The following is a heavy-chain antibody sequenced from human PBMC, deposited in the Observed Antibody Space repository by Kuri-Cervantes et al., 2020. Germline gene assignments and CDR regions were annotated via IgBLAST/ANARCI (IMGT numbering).Heavy chain of an antibody. CDR3: ASGEPAAFDI. Sequence: GESLKISCAASRFTVSSNYMSWVRQAPGKGLEWVSYISSSGSTIYYADSVKGRFTISRDNAKNSLYLQMNSLRAEDTAVYYCASGEPAAFDIWGQGTMVTVSS. J-gene: IGHJ3*02. V-gene: IGHV3-11*01. CDR1: RFTVSSNY. D-gene: IGHD1-14*01. CDR2: ISSSGSTI.